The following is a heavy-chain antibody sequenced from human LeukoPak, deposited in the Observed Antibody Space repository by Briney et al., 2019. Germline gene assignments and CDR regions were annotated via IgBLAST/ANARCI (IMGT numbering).Heavy chain of an antibody. CDR1: GGTFISYA. J-gene: IGHJ3*02. CDR3: ARDTEIVTGAFDI. Sequence: SXKVSCKASGGTFISYAISWVRQAPGQGLEWRGGIIPIFGTANYAQKFQGRVTITTDESTSTAYMELSSLRSEDTAVYYCARDTEIVTGAFDIWGQGAMVTVSS. CDR2: IIPIFGTA. D-gene: IGHD3-22*01. V-gene: IGHV1-69*05.